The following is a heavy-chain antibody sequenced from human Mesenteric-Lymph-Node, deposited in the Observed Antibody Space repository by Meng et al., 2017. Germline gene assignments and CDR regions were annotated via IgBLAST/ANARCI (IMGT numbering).Heavy chain of an antibody. CDR2: ISSSSSYI. J-gene: IGHJ6*02. V-gene: IGHV3-21*01. D-gene: IGHD2-8*01. CDR1: GFTFSSYS. Sequence: GESLKISCAASGFTFSSYSMNWVRQAPGKGLEWVSSISSSSSYIYYADSVKGRFTISRDNAKNSLYLQMNSLRAEDTAVYYCAKYGDGMDVWGQGTTVTVSS. CDR3: AKYGDGMDV.